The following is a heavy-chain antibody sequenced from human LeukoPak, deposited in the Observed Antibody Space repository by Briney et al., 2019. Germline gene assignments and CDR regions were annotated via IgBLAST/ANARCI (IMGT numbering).Heavy chain of an antibody. CDR2: IYTSGST. V-gene: IGHV4-4*07. D-gene: IGHD6-19*01. CDR1: GGSISGYY. CDR3: ARRPYSSGPRGWFDP. J-gene: IGHJ5*02. Sequence: SETLSLTCTVSGGSISGYYWSWIRQAAGKGLEWIGRIYTSGSTHYNPSIKSRVTMSVDTSKNQFSLKLSSVTAADTAVYYCARRPYSSGPRGWFDPWGQGTLVTASS.